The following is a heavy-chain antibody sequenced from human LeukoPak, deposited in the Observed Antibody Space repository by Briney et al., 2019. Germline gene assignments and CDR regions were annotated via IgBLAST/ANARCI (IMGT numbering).Heavy chain of an antibody. CDR1: GGTFSSSA. Sequence: ASVKVSCKASGGTFSSSALSWVRQAPGQGLEWMGGIIPIFATANYAQKFQGRVTITADKSTSTAYMELSSLRSEDTAVYYCARDAYYYYYYMDVWGKGTTVTVSS. J-gene: IGHJ6*03. CDR3: ARDAYYYYYYMDV. CDR2: IIPIFATA. V-gene: IGHV1-69*06.